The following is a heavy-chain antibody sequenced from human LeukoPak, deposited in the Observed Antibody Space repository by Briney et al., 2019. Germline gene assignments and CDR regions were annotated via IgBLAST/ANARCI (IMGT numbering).Heavy chain of an antibody. Sequence: SETLSLTCTVSSVSVSRSSYYWGWIRQPPGKGLEWIGTISYSAATYYNPSLKSRVSISIDTSKNHFSLQLSSVTAADTAVYYCARVREYYSDFNFHNWGQGTLVTVSS. J-gene: IGHJ1*01. D-gene: IGHD4-11*01. V-gene: IGHV4-39*07. CDR1: SVSVSRSSYY. CDR2: ISYSAAT. CDR3: ARVREYYSDFNFHN.